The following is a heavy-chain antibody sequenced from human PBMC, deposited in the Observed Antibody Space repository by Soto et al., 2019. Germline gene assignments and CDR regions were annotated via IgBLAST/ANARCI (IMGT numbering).Heavy chain of an antibody. V-gene: IGHV1-8*01. CDR2: MNPNSGNT. Sequence: QVQLVRSGAEVTKPGASVKVSCKASGYTFTSYDINWVRQATGQGLEWMGWMNPNSGNTGYAQKFQGRVTMTRNTSISTAYMELSSLRSEDTAMYYCARYYGSGTYYYYYYMDVWGKGTTVTVSS. CDR1: GYTFTSYD. D-gene: IGHD3-10*01. J-gene: IGHJ6*03. CDR3: ARYYGSGTYYYYYYMDV.